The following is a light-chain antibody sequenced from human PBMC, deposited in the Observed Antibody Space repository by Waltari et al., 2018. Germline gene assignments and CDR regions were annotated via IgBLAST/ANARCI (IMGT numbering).Light chain of an antibody. CDR3: QQYGSSPLT. CDR2: GAS. Sequence: EIVLTQSPRTLSLSPGEIATLSCRARQSVSSSYLAWYQQKPGQAPRLLVYGASSRATGIPDRFSGSGSGTDFTLTISRLEPEDFAVYYCQQYGSSPLTFGGGTKVEIK. J-gene: IGKJ4*01. CDR1: QSVSSSY. V-gene: IGKV3-20*01.